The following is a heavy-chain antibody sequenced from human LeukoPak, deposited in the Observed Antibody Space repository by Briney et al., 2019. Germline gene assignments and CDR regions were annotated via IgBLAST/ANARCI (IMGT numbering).Heavy chain of an antibody. CDR2: IYYSGST. CDR3: ARVVYYLTDDSSGPSDY. V-gene: IGHV4-39*02. CDR1: GGSISSSSYY. D-gene: IGHD3-22*01. J-gene: IGHJ4*02. Sequence: SETLSLTCTVSGGSISSSSYYWGWIRQPPGKGLEWIGSIYYSGSTYYNPSLKSRVTISRDNAKNSLYLQMNSLRAEDTAVYYCARVVYYLTDDSSGPSDYWGQGTLVTVSS.